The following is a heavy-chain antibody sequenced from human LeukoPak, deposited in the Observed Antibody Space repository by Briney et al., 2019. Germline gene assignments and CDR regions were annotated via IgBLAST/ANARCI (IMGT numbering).Heavy chain of an antibody. J-gene: IGHJ4*02. Sequence: SETLSLTCTVSGVSISSSNSYWGWIRQPPGKGLEWIGYIYYSGSTNYNPSLKSRVTISVDTSKNQFSLKLSSVTAADTAVYYCARVKSLVGEWPYDYWGQGTLVTVSS. CDR2: IYYSGST. D-gene: IGHD3-3*01. CDR1: GVSISSSNSY. CDR3: ARVKSLVGEWPYDY. V-gene: IGHV4-61*05.